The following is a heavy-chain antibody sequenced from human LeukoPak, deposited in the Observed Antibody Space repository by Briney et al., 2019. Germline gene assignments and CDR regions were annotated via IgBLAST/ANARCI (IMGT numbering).Heavy chain of an antibody. CDR2: IYSAGST. CDR3: ARAYGGDFPGYWLDS. V-gene: IGHV3-53*04. J-gene: IGHJ5*01. Sequence: GGSLRLSCAASGFTVSNNYMTWVRQAPGKGLEGVSVIYSAGSTYYEDSVKGRFTISRHNSKNILYLQMDTLTIEDTAVYYCARAYGGDFPGYWLDSWGQGALVTVSS. D-gene: IGHD4-23*01. CDR1: GFTVSNNY.